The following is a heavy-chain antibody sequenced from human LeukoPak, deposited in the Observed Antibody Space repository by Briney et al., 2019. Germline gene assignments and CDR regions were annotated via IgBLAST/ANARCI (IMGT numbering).Heavy chain of an antibody. CDR1: GYTFTSYA. J-gene: IGHJ4*02. CDR3: ARDQEAFDY. CDR2: INAGNGNT. Sequence: GASVKVSCKASGYTFTSYAMHWVRQAPGQRLEWMGWINAGNGNTKYSQKFQGRVTVTRDTSTSTVHMELSSLRSEDTAVYYCARDQEAFDYWGQGTLVTVSS. V-gene: IGHV1-3*01.